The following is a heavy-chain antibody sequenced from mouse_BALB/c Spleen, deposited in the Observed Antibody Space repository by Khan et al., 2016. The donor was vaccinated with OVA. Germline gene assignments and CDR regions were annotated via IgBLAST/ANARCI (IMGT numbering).Heavy chain of an antibody. CDR3: ARGGGMTCDMDY. Sequence: QVQLKQSGAELMKPGASVKISCKATGYTFSSYWIEWVKQRPGHGLEWIGEILPGRSNSNYYEKFKGKATFTADTSSNIAYMQLSSLTSEDSAVYYCARGGGMTCDMDYWGQGTSVSVTS. CDR1: GYTFSSYW. D-gene: IGHD1-1*02. CDR2: ILPGRSNS. J-gene: IGHJ4*01. V-gene: IGHV1-9*01.